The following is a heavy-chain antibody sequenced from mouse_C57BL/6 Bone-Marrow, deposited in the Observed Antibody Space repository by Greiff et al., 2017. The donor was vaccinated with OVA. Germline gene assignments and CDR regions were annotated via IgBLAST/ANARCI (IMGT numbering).Heavy chain of an antibody. Sequence: QVHVKQSGAELVKPGASVKISCKASGYAFSNYWMNWVKQRPGKGLEWIGQIYPGDGDINYNGKFKGKATLTADKSSSTAYMQFSSLTSEDSTVFFCARGAYWGQGTTLTVSS. J-gene: IGHJ2*01. CDR3: ARGAY. CDR1: GYAFSNYW. V-gene: IGHV1-80*01. CDR2: IYPGDGDI.